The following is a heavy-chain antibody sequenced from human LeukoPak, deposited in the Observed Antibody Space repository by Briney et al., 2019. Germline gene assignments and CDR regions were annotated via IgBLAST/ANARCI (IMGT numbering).Heavy chain of an antibody. CDR1: GYTFTSYY. V-gene: IGHV1-46*01. Sequence: RASVKVSCTASGYTFTSYYMHWVRQAPGQGLEWMGIINPSGGSTSYAQKFQGRVTMTRDTSTSTVYMELSSLRSEDTAVYYCARVIPAYYDFWSGYYPYYYYGMDVWGQGTTVTVSS. J-gene: IGHJ6*02. CDR2: INPSGGST. CDR3: ARVIPAYYDFWSGYYPYYYYGMDV. D-gene: IGHD3-3*01.